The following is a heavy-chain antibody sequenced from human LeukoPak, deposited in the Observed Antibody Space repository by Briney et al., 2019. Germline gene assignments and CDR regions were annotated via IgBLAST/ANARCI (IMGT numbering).Heavy chain of an antibody. CDR1: GYTFTSYY. CDR3: ARGYCSGGSCYSVGYFDY. J-gene: IGHJ4*02. Sequence: ASVTVSFKASGYTFTSYYMHWVRQAPGQGLEWMGLINPSGGSTSYAQKFQGRVTMTRDTSTSTVYMELSSLRSEDTAVYYCARGYCSGGSCYSVGYFDYWGQGTLVTVSS. D-gene: IGHD2-15*01. CDR2: INPSGGST. V-gene: IGHV1-46*01.